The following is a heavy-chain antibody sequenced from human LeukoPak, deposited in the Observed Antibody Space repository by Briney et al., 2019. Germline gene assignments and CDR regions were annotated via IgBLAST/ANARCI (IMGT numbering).Heavy chain of an antibody. CDR2: ISYDGSNK. CDR3: AKEGNSYSGYDKVDY. V-gene: IGHV3-30*18. Sequence: GGSLRLSCAASGFTFSTYGMHWVRQAPGKGLEWVAVISYDGSNKYYADSVKGRFTISRDNSKNTLYLQMNSLRAEDTAVYYCAKEGNSYSGYDKVDYWGQGTLVTVSS. J-gene: IGHJ4*02. D-gene: IGHD5-12*01. CDR1: GFTFSTYG.